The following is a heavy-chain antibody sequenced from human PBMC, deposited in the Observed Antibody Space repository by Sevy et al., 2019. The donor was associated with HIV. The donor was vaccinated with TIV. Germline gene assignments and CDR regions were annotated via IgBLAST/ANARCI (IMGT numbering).Heavy chain of an antibody. CDR3: ARDYYMNPGNLQH. V-gene: IGHV4-59*13. Sequence: SETLSLTCTVSGGSLSSYYWSWIRQPPGKGLEYIGYVHYTGRTDYNPSLTSRVTMSLDTSKTHFSLTLNSVTAADTAVYYWARDYYMNPGNLQHWGQGALVIVSS. CDR2: VHYTGRT. J-gene: IGHJ1*01. CDR1: GGSLSSYY. D-gene: IGHD3-22*01.